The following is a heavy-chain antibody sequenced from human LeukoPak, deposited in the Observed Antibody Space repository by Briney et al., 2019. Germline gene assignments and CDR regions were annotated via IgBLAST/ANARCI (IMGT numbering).Heavy chain of an antibody. CDR2: IKQDGSEK. CDR3: ARAGDIVVVPATRGNYFDY. D-gene: IGHD2-2*01. J-gene: IGHJ4*02. V-gene: IGHV3-7*01. Sequence: GGSLRLSCAASGFTFSSYWMSWVRQAPGKGLEWVANIKQDGSEKYCVDSVKGRFTISRDNAKNSLYLQMNSLRAEDTAVYYCARAGDIVVVPATRGNYFDYWGQGTLVTVSS. CDR1: GFTFSSYW.